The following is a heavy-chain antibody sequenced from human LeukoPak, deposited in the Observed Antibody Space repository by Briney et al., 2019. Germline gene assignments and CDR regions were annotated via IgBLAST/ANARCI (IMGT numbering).Heavy chain of an antibody. CDR1: GGXISSYY. CDR2: IYYSGST. D-gene: IGHD6-19*01. CDR3: ARDSDSSGWLDY. J-gene: IGHJ4*02. V-gene: IGHV4-59*01. Sequence: PSETLSLTCNVSGGXISSYYWSWIRQPPGKGLEWVGYIYYSGSTNYNPSLKSRVTISVDTSKNQFSLKLSSVTAADTAVYYCARDSDSSGWLDYWGQGTLVTVSS.